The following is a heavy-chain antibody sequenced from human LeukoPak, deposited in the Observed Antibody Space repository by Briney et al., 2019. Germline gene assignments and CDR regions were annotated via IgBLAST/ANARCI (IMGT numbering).Heavy chain of an antibody. Sequence: GGSLRLSCAASGFTFSSYGMHWVRQAPGKGLEWVAFIRYDGSNKYYADSVKGRFTISRDNSKNTLYLQMNSLRAEDTAVYYCAKDGAAAAATGDAFDIWGQGTMVTVSS. CDR1: GFTFSSYG. CDR3: AKDGAAAAATGDAFDI. J-gene: IGHJ3*02. D-gene: IGHD6-13*01. CDR2: IRYDGSNK. V-gene: IGHV3-30*02.